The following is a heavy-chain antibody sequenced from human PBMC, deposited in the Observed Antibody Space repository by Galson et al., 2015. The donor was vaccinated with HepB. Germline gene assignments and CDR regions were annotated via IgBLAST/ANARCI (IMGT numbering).Heavy chain of an antibody. CDR1: GYTFTVNG. Sequence: SVKVSCKASGYTFTVNGISWVRQAPGQGLEWVWWISANSGDTKYAQNLQGRVTLTRNTSTSTAYLELRSLRSDDTATYYCARDRDYRFDYWGQGTVVTVSS. V-gene: IGHV1-18*04. D-gene: IGHD4/OR15-4a*01. CDR2: ISANSGDT. J-gene: IGHJ4*03. CDR3: ARDRDYRFDY.